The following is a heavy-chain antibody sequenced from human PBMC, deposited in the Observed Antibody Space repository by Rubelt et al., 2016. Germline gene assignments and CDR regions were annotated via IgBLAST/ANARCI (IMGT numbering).Heavy chain of an antibody. D-gene: IGHD6-13*01. CDR3: EVAGAAGGSDY. Sequence: QLQLQESGPGLVKPSETLSLTCAVSGDSISSSSYLWGWVRQPPGKGLQWIGNIYYSGTTYYNPSLKSRATISVDTSKNQSALKQGPVAAADTAVYYCEVAGAAGGSDYWGQGTLVTGSS. J-gene: IGHJ4*02. CDR1: GDSISSSSYL. CDR2: IYYSGTT. V-gene: IGHV4-39*07.